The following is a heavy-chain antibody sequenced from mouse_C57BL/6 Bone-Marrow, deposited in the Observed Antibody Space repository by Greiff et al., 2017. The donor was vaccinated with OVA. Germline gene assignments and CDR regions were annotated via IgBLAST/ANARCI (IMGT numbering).Heavy chain of an antibody. CDR3: ARDRRLPPYWYFDV. CDR1: GYTFTSYG. J-gene: IGHJ1*03. CDR2: IYPRSGNT. Sequence: QVQLKESGAELARPGASVKLSCKASGYTFTSYGISWVKQRTGQGLEWIGEIYPRSGNTYYNEKFKGKATLTADKSSSTAYMELRSLTSEDSAVYFCARDRRLPPYWYFDVWGTGTTVTVSS. D-gene: IGHD2-4*01. V-gene: IGHV1-81*01.